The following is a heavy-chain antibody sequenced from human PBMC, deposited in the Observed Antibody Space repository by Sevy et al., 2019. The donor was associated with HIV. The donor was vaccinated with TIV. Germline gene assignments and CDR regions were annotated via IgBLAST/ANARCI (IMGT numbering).Heavy chain of an antibody. CDR2: IWYDGSNK. CDR1: GFTFGTYG. Sequence: GGSLRLSCVASGFTFGTYGMDWVRQAPGKGLEWVAVIWYDGSNKYYGDSVKGRFTISRDNSKNTLYLQMNSLRAEDTAVYYRARGSLYSSGWSESLDYWGQGTLVTVSS. D-gene: IGHD6-19*01. CDR3: ARGSLYSSGWSESLDY. V-gene: IGHV3-33*01. J-gene: IGHJ4*02.